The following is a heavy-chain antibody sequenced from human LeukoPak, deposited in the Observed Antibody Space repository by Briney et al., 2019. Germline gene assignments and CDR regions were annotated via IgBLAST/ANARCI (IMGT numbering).Heavy chain of an antibody. V-gene: IGHV4-61*02. J-gene: IGHJ4*02. CDR3: ARAKSSSSWYLALGWQTNPNKHYFDY. CDR1: GGSISSGSYY. CDR2: IYTSGST. D-gene: IGHD6-13*01. Sequence: KPSETLSLTCTVSGGSISSGSYYWSWIRQPAGKGLEWIGRIYTSGSTNYNPSLKSRVTMSVDTSKNQFSLKLSSVTAADTAVYYCARAKSSSSWYLALGWQTNPNKHYFDYWGQGTLVTVSS.